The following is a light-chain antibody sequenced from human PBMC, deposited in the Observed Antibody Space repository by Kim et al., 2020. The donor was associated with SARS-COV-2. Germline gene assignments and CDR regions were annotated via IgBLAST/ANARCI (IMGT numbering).Light chain of an antibody. Sequence: GKAQTISSTRRCGSRGSNYVQWYQQRPGNAPALVIFGNDHRPSGVPDRFSGSIDSTSNSASLTISGVKTEDEADYYCQSYDSSNVVFGGGTQLTVL. CDR2: GND. J-gene: IGLJ2*01. CDR1: CGSRGSNY. V-gene: IGLV6-57*03. CDR3: QSYDSSNVV.